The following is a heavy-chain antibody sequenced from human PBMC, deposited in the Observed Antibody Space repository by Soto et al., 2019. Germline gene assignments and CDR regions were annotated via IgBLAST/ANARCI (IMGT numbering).Heavy chain of an antibody. CDR1: GFTFSSYE. D-gene: IGHD3-22*01. J-gene: IGHJ4*02. Sequence: EVQLVESGGGLVQPGGSLRLSCAASGFTFSSYEMNWVRQAPGKGLEWISYISSSGNTIYYADSVKGRFTISRDNTKNSLYLQMNSLRAEDTAVYYCARIRRYYYDSSGKAYYFDYWGQGTLVTVSS. V-gene: IGHV3-48*03. CDR2: ISSSGNTI. CDR3: ARIRRYYYDSSGKAYYFDY.